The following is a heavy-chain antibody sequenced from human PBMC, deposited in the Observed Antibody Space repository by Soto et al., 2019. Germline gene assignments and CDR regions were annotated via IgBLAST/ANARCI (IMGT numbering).Heavy chain of an antibody. CDR2: ISAYNGNT. CDR1: GYTFTSYG. J-gene: IGHJ5*02. V-gene: IGHV1-18*01. Sequence: ASVKVSCKASGYTFTSYGISWVRQAPGQGLEWMGWISAYNGNTNYAQKLQGRVTMTTDTSTSTAYMELRSLRAEDTALYYCAKEIVGAPGWFDPWGQGTLVTVSS. D-gene: IGHD1-26*01. CDR3: AKEIVGAPGWFDP.